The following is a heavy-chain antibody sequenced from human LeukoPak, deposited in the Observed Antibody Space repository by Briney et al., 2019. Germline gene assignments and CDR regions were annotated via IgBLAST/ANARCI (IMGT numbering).Heavy chain of an antibody. J-gene: IGHJ4*02. CDR1: GYTFTSYG. V-gene: IGHV1-18*01. Sequence: ASVKVSCKASGYTFTSYGISWVRQAPGQGLEWMGWISAYNGNTNYAQKLQGRVTMTTDTSTSTAYMELRSLRSDDTAVYYCARQEVAGTEGPTLDYWGQGTLVTVSS. CDR3: ARQEVAGTEGPTLDY. CDR2: ISAYNGNT. D-gene: IGHD6-19*01.